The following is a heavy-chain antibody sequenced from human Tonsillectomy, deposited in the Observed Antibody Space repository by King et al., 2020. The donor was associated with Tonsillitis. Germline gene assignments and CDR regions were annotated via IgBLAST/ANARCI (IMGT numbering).Heavy chain of an antibody. CDR3: ASADGSGSYWVAKWLVS. Sequence: VQLQESGPRLVMPSQTLSLTCTVSGDSISRGDDYWSWLRQCPGKGLEWIGYNYYIGSTYSNSTLKIRVTISINTNKTQFSLKMRSVTVADTAVYYCASADGSGSYWVAKWLVSWGQGPPVTVSS. V-gene: IGHV4-30-4*08. CDR2: NYYIGST. J-gene: IGHJ5*01. D-gene: IGHD3-10*01. CDR1: GDSISRGDDY.